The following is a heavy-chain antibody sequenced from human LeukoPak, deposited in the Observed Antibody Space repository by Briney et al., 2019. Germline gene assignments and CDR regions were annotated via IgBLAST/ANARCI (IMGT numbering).Heavy chain of an antibody. V-gene: IGHV1-18*01. D-gene: IGHD3-3*01. J-gene: IGHJ3*02. CDR3: ARDQRYYDFWSGSQGGAFDI. Sequence: ASVKVSCKASGYTFSTYGISWARQAPGQGLEWMGWISAYNHNAKYAQNLQGRATMTTDTSTSTAYMELRSLRSDDTAVYYCARDQRYYDFWSGSQGGAFDIWGQGTMVTVSS. CDR1: GYTFSTYG. CDR2: ISAYNHNA.